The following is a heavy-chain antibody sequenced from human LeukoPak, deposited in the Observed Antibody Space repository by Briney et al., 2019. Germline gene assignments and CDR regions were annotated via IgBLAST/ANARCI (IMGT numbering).Heavy chain of an antibody. J-gene: IGHJ4*02. V-gene: IGHV3-33*01. CDR3: ARDREAAADLGY. CDR1: GFTFSSYG. Sequence: PGGSPRLSCAASGFTFSSYGMHWVRQAPGKGLELVAIIWNDGSNEYYADSVKGRFTISRDNSKNTLYLQMNSLRVEDTAVYYCARDREAAADLGYWGQGTLVTVSS. CDR2: IWNDGSNE. D-gene: IGHD6-13*01.